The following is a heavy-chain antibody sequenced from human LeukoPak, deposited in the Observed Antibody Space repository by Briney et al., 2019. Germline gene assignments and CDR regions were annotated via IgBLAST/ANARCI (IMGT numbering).Heavy chain of an antibody. CDR1: GGTFSSYA. Sequence: GASVKVSCKASGGTFSSYAISWVRQAPGQGLEWMGGIIPTFGTANYAQKFQGRVTITADESTSTAYMELSSLRSEDTAVYYCASRVGTTWIQLWLPLDYWGQGTLVTVSS. CDR3: ASRVGTTWIQLWLPLDY. V-gene: IGHV1-69*13. J-gene: IGHJ4*02. D-gene: IGHD5-18*01. CDR2: IIPTFGTA.